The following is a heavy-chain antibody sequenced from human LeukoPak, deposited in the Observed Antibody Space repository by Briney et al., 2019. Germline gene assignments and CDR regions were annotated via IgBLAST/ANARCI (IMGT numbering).Heavy chain of an antibody. Sequence: SETLSLTCTVSGGPIITPNYSWGWLRQPPGKGRERIGIVFYSGSTYYNPSLKSRVTISVDPSKKQFSLSLSSVTAADTAVYYCAREPAAALFLPGSYFDYWGQGTLVPVSS. V-gene: IGHV4-39*07. J-gene: IGHJ4*02. CDR3: AREPAAALFLPGSYFDY. CDR2: VFYSGST. D-gene: IGHD6-13*01. CDR1: GGPIITPNYS.